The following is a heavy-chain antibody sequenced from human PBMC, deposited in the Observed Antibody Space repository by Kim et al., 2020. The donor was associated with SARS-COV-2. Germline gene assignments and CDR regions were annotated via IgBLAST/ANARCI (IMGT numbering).Heavy chain of an antibody. Sequence: RFTISRDNSKNTLYLQMNSLRAEDTAVYYCARDPLYYYDSSGYPEYYFDYWGQGTLVTVSS. CDR3: ARDPLYYYDSSGYPEYYFDY. V-gene: IGHV3-30*07. J-gene: IGHJ4*02. D-gene: IGHD3-22*01.